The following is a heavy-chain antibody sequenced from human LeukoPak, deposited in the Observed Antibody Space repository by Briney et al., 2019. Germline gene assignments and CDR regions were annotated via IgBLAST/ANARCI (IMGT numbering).Heavy chain of an antibody. CDR3: ARAYRSSWYANWFDP. J-gene: IGHJ5*02. Sequence: SETLSLTCAVYGGSFSGYYWGWIRQPPGKGLEWIGSIYHSGSTYYNPSLKSRVTISVDTSKNQFSLKLSSVTAADTAVYFCARAYRSSWYANWFDPWGQGTLVTVSS. CDR1: GGSFSGYY. CDR2: IYHSGST. V-gene: IGHV4-38-2*01. D-gene: IGHD6-13*01.